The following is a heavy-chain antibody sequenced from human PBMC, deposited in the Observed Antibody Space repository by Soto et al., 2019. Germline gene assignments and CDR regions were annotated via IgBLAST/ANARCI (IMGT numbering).Heavy chain of an antibody. D-gene: IGHD3-22*01. CDR1: GFEFEDYA. V-gene: IGHV3-9*01. J-gene: IGHJ5*01. Sequence: GGSLRLSCAASGFEFEDYAMHLVRQCPGKGLEWVSGISFNSGRIGYADSVKGRFIISRDNAKNSLFLQMSSLRADDTALYYCEKAPHYYDSGSCDQPPDSWGHGTLVTVSS. CDR3: EKAPHYYDSGSCDQPPDS. CDR2: ISFNSGRI.